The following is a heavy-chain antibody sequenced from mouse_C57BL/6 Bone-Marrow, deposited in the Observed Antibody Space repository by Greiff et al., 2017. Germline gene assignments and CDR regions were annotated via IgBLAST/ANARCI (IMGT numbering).Heavy chain of an antibody. CDR2: INPSSGYT. CDR3: ARTISNYRYFDV. Sequence: QVQLKESGAELARPGASVKMSCKASGYTFTSYTMHWVKQRPGQGLEWIGDINPSSGYTKYNQKFKDKATLTADKSSSTAYMQLSSLTSEDSSVYYCARTISNYRYFDVWGTGTTVTVSS. J-gene: IGHJ1*03. V-gene: IGHV1-4*01. D-gene: IGHD2-5*01. CDR1: GYTFTSYT.